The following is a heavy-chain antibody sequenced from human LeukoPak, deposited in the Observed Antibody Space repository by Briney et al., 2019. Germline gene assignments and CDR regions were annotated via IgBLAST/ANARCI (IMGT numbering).Heavy chain of an antibody. J-gene: IGHJ4*02. CDR1: RGSISYYY. CDR2: IYYSGST. Sequence: PSETLSLTCTVSRGSISYYYWSWIRQPPGKGLEWIGTIYYSGSTYYNPYLKSRVTISVDTSQNQFSLRLSSVTAADTAVYYCARQYCTSGSCPDYFDYWGQGTLVTVSS. V-gene: IGHV4-39*01. D-gene: IGHD2-15*01. CDR3: ARQYCTSGSCPDYFDY.